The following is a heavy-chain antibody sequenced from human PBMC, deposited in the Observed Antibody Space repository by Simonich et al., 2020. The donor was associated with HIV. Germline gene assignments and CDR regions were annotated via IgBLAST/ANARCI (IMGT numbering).Heavy chain of an antibody. V-gene: IGHV3-21*01. Sequence: EVQLVESGGGLVKPGGSLRLSCAASGFTFSNYSMNWVRQAPGKGLEWVSSISSSSSYTYYADSGKGRITISSDNAKNSLYLQMNSLRAEDTAVYYCARNLYSSSWVTFDYWGQGTLVTVSS. CDR3: ARNLYSSSWVTFDY. J-gene: IGHJ4*02. CDR1: GFTFSNYS. CDR2: ISSSSSYT. D-gene: IGHD6-13*01.